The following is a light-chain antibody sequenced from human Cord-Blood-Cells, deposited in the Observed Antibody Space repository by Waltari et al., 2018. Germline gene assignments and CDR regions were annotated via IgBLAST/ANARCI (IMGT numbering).Light chain of an antibody. CDR2: DAS. Sequence: AIQLTQSPYSLSASVGDRVTITCRASQGISSALAWYQQKPWKAPKLLIYDASSLESGVPSRFSGSGSGTDFTLTISSLQPEHFATYYCQQFNSYPLTFGGGTKVEIK. V-gene: IGKV1-13*02. CDR1: QGISSA. CDR3: QQFNSYPLT. J-gene: IGKJ4*01.